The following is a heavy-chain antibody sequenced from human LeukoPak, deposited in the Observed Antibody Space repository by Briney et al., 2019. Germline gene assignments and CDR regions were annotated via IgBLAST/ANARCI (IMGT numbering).Heavy chain of an antibody. Sequence: PGGSLRLSCAASGFTFDDYAMHWVRQAPGKGLEWVSGISWNSGSIGYADSVKGRFTISRDNAKNSLYLQMNSLRAEDTALYYCAKDLVGMDVWGQGTTATVSS. V-gene: IGHV3-9*01. D-gene: IGHD2-15*01. CDR1: GFTFDDYA. CDR3: AKDLVGMDV. J-gene: IGHJ6*02. CDR2: ISWNSGSI.